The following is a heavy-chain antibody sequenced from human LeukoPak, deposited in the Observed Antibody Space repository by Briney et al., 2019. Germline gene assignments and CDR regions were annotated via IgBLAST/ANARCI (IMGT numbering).Heavy chain of an antibody. CDR3: ARGGGGGYFYDSSGYH. CDR1: GGSISSYY. Sequence: SETLSLTCTVSGGSISSYYWSWIRQPPGKGLEWIGYIYYSGSTNYNPSLKSRVTILVDTSKNQFSLKLSSVTAADTAVYYCARGGGGGYFYDSSGYHWGQGTLVTVSS. CDR2: IYYSGST. D-gene: IGHD3-22*01. V-gene: IGHV4-59*01. J-gene: IGHJ5*02.